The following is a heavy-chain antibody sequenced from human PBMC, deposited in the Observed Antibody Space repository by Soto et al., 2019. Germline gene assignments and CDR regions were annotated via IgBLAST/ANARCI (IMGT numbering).Heavy chain of an antibody. Sequence: PGESLKISCKGSGYSFTSYWISWVRQMPGKGLEWMGRIDPSDSYTNYSPSFQGHVTISADKSISTAYLQWSSLKASDTAMYYCARQWLLKDYYYYGMDVWGQGTTVTVSS. D-gene: IGHD5-18*01. CDR3: ARQWLLKDYYYYGMDV. V-gene: IGHV5-10-1*01. CDR1: GYSFTSYW. J-gene: IGHJ6*02. CDR2: IDPSDSYT.